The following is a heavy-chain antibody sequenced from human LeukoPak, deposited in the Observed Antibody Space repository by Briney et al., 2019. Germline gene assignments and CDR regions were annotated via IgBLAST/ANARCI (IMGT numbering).Heavy chain of an antibody. J-gene: IGHJ4*02. V-gene: IGHV4-39*01. CDR3: ASFRITIFGVVISNYFDY. D-gene: IGHD3-3*01. Sequence: SETLSLTCTVSGGSISSSSYYWGWIRQPPGKGLEWIGSIYYSGSTYYNPSLKSRVTISVDTPKNQFSLKLSSVTAADTAVYYCASFRITIFGVVISNYFDYWGQGTLVTVSS. CDR1: GGSISSSSYY. CDR2: IYYSGST.